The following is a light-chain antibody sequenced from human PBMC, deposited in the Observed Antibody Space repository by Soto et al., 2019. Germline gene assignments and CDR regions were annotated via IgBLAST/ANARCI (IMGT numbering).Light chain of an antibody. CDR1: SYNIGAGYD. V-gene: IGLV1-40*01. CDR3: QSSDSSLSGSVV. Sequence: QSALTQPPSVSGAPGQRVTISCAGSSYNIGAGYDVNWYQQLPGTAPKLLIYDDTNRPSGVPDRFSGSKSATSASLAITGLQAEDEANYYCQSSDSSLSGSVVFGGGTQLTVL. CDR2: DDT. J-gene: IGLJ2*01.